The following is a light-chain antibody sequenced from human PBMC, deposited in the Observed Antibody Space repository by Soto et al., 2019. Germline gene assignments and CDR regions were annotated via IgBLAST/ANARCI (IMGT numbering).Light chain of an antibody. J-gene: IGKJ1*01. Sequence: EIVLTQSPGTLSLSPGERATLSCRASQSVSSSYLAWYQQKPGQAPRLLIFGASSRATGIPDRFSGSGSGTDFTLTISRLEPEDFAVYYCQQYGRSPPGTFGQGAKVEIK. CDR1: QSVSSSY. CDR2: GAS. V-gene: IGKV3-20*01. CDR3: QQYGRSPPGT.